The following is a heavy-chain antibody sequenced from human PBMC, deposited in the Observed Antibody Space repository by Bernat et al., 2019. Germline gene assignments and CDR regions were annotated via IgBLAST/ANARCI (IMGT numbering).Heavy chain of an antibody. Sequence: EVQLVESGGGLVQPGRSLRLSCAASGFTFDDYAMQWVRQGPGKGLEWVSGISWNSGSVDYADSVKGRFTISRDNAKNSLYLQMNSLRAEDTAVYYCARGPPQYCSGDGCYLGLDYWGQGTLVTVSS. J-gene: IGHJ4*02. CDR1: GFTFDDYA. D-gene: IGHD2-15*01. CDR2: ISWNSGSV. V-gene: IGHV3-9*01. CDR3: ARGPPQYCSGDGCYLGLDY.